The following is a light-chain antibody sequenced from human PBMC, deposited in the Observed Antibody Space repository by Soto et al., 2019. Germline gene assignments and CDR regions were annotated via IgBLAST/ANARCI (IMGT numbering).Light chain of an antibody. V-gene: IGLV2-23*01. J-gene: IGLJ1*01. CDR3: CSYARSNFV. Sequence: QSALTQPASVSGSPGQSITISCTGTSSDVGNYNLVSWYQQHPGKAPKILIYEDIERPSGVSDRFYGAKSGNTASLTSSGLQADDESDYYCCSYARSNFVFGTGTKLTVL. CDR2: EDI. CDR1: SSDVGNYNL.